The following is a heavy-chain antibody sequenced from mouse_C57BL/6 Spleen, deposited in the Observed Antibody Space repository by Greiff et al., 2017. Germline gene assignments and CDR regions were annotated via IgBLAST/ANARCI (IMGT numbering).Heavy chain of an antibody. CDR2: INPSGGLP. V-gene: IGHV1-7*01. Sequence: QFQLQRSGAELAKPGASVKLSSKASGFTFTSYWMHWLKPRPGRGLEWIGYINPSGGLPKYNQKFKDKATLTADKSSSTAYMQLSSLTYEDSAVYYCARHGKGDYFDYWGQGTTLTVSS. D-gene: IGHD2-1*01. CDR1: GFTFTSYW. J-gene: IGHJ2*01. CDR3: ARHGKGDYFDY.